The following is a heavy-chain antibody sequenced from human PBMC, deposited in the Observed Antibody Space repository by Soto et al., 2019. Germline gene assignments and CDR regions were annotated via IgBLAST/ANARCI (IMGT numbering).Heavy chain of an antibody. CDR3: AAGADYARSGCDY. D-gene: IGHD3-22*01. CDR1: GGSISSGGYY. V-gene: IGHV4-31*03. J-gene: IGHJ4*02. CDR2: IYYSGRT. Sequence: QVQLQESGPGLVKPSQTLSLTCTVSGGSISSGGYYWSWIRQHPGKGLEWIGYIYYSGRTYYNPSLKSRVTTSVDPSNNQFSLKLRSVTAAASAVYYCAAGADYARSGCDYWGQGTLVTVSS.